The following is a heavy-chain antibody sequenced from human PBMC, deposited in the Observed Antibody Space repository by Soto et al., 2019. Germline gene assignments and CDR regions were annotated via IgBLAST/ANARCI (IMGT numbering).Heavy chain of an antibody. V-gene: IGHV4-30-2*01. Sequence: SETLSLTCAVSGGSISSGGYSWSWIRQPPGKGLEWIGYIYHSGSTYYNPSLKSRVTISVDRSKNQFSLKLNHLKTDDTAVYYCATSRTYIYDSGFNLWGQGTLVTVSS. J-gene: IGHJ5*02. CDR1: GGSISSGGYS. CDR3: ATSRTYIYDSGFNL. D-gene: IGHD3-16*01. CDR2: IYHSGST.